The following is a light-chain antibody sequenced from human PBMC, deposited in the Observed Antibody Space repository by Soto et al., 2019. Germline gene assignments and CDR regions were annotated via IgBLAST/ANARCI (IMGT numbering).Light chain of an antibody. CDR1: SGHSSDI. CDR3: ETWDGNTVV. Sequence: QLVLTQSSSASASLGSSVKLTCTLSSGHSSDIIAWHQQQPGKAPRYLMKLEGSGSYNKGSGVPDRFSGSRSGADRYLSISNLQLDDEADYYCETWDGNTVVFGGGTKLTVL. CDR2: LEGSGSY. J-gene: IGLJ2*01. V-gene: IGLV4-60*01.